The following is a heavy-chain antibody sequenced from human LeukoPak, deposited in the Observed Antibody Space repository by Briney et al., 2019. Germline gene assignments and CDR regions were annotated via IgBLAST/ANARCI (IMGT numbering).Heavy chain of an antibody. CDR3: AISYDSSGFLDY. V-gene: IGHV1-69*04. J-gene: IGHJ4*02. CDR1: GGTFSSYA. CDR2: IIPILGIA. Sequence: SVKVSCKASGGTFSSYAISWVRQAPGQGLEWMGRIIPILGIANYAQKFQGRVTITADKSTSTAYMELSSLRSEDTAVYYCAISYDSSGFLDYWGQGTLVTVSS. D-gene: IGHD3-22*01.